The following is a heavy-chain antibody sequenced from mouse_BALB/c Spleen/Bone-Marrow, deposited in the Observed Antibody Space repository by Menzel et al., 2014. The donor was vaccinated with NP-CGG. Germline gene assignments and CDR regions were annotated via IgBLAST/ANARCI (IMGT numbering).Heavy chain of an antibody. D-gene: IGHD2-4*01. J-gene: IGHJ2*01. CDR1: GSTFSSYA. V-gene: IGHV5-9-3*01. Sequence: EVKVEESGGGLVKPGGSLKLSCAASGSTFSSYAMSWVRQTPEKRLEWVATISSGGSYTYYPDSVKGRFTISRDNAKNTLYLQMSSLRSEDTAMYYCARHGITRLLDYWGQGTTLTVSS. CDR3: ARHGITRLLDY. CDR2: ISSGGSYT.